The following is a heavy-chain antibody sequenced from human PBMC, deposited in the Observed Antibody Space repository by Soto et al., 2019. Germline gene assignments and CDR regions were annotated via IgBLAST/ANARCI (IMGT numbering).Heavy chain of an antibody. J-gene: IGHJ4*02. CDR1: GGTFSSYA. Sequence: ASVKVSCKASGGTFSSYAISWVRQAPGQGLEWMGGIIPIFGTANYAQKFQGRVTITADESTSTAYMELSSLRSEDTAVYYCARGNPLRLPQYYYDSSGYVFDYWGQGTLVTVSS. CDR2: IIPIFGTA. D-gene: IGHD3-22*01. V-gene: IGHV1-69*13. CDR3: ARGNPLRLPQYYYDSSGYVFDY.